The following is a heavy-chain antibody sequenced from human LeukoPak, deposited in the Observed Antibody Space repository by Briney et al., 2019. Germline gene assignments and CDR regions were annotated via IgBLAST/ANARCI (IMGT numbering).Heavy chain of an antibody. V-gene: IGHV1-69*05. CDR3: ARDLRMVRAFDY. J-gene: IGHJ4*02. CDR1: GGTFSSYA. CDR2: IIPIFGTA. Sequence: GASVKVSCKASGGTFSSYAISWVRQAPGQGLEWMGGIIPIFGTANYAQKFQGRVTMTTDTSTSTAYMELRSLRSDDTAVYYCARDLRMVRAFDYWGQGTLVTVSS. D-gene: IGHD3-10*01.